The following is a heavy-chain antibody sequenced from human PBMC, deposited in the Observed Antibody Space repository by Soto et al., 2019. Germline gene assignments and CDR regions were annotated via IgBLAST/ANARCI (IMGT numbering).Heavy chain of an antibody. D-gene: IGHD5-18*01. V-gene: IGHV4-59*01. CDR3: ARDLRRGYSYGFQALRTPSTYGMDV. CDR1: GGSISSYY. J-gene: IGHJ6*02. CDR2: IYYSGST. Sequence: SETLSLTCTVSGGSISSYYWSWIRQPPGKGLEWIGYIYYSGSTNYNPSLKSRVTISVDTSKNQFSLKPSSVTAADTAVYYCARDLRRGYSYGFQALRTPSTYGMDVWGQGTTVTVSS.